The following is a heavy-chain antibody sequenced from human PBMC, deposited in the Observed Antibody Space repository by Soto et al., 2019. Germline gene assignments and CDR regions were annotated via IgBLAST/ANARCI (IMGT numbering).Heavy chain of an antibody. CDR1: LYTLTRGA. J-gene: IGHJ6*02. D-gene: IGHD3-3*01. Sequence: CKYCLYTLTRGAIWCVHQANSQRLEWMGWINAGNGNTKYSQKFQGRVTITRDTSASTAYMEVSSLRSEDTAVYYCARSLTTFGVVIWTDYYVMAGWGQRTTVTVS. V-gene: IGHV1-3*01. CDR3: ARSLTTFGVVIWTDYYVMAG. CDR2: INAGNGNT.